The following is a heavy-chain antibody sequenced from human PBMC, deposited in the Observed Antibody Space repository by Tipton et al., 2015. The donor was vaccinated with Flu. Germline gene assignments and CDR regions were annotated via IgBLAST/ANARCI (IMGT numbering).Heavy chain of an antibody. CDR2: IYPGDSDT. V-gene: IGHV5-51*01. CDR3: ARHSGYCSSTSCYSVNYSGMDV. CDR1: GYSFTSYW. Sequence: VQLVQSGAEVKKPGESLKISCKGSGYSFTSYWIGWVRQMPGKGLEWMGIIYPGDSDTRYSPSFQGQVTISADKSISTAYLQWSSLKASDTAMYYCARHSGYCSSTSCYSVNYSGMDVWGQGTTVTVSS. D-gene: IGHD2-2*01. J-gene: IGHJ6*02.